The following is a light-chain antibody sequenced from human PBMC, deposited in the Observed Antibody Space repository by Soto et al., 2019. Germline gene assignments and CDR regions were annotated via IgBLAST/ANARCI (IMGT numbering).Light chain of an antibody. CDR3: QQYKSYWT. CDR1: QSISSW. CDR2: DAS. V-gene: IGKV1-5*01. Sequence: DIQMTQSASTLSASVGDRVTITCRASQSISSWWAWYQQKPGKAPKLLIYDASSLETGVPSRFSGSGSGTEFTLTINSLKPDDFATYYCQQYKSYWTFGQGTKVDIK. J-gene: IGKJ1*01.